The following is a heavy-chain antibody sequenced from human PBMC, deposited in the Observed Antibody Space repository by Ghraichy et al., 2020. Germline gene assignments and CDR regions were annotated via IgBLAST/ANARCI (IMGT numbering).Heavy chain of an antibody. CDR2: ISGSDNLK. V-gene: IGHV3-21*01. CDR1: GFTFSSHN. Sequence: GGSLRLSCAASGFTFSSHNMNWVRQAPGKGLEWVSSISGSDNLKYYADSVQGRFTISRDNAKNSLYLQMNSLRAEDTAVYFCAKDLYYDSSGPLRAFDIWGQGTMVTVSS. CDR3: AKDLYYDSSGPLRAFDI. J-gene: IGHJ3*02. D-gene: IGHD3-22*01.